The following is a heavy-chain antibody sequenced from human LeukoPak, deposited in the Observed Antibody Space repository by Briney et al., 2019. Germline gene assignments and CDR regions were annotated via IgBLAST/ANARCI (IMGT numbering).Heavy chain of an antibody. CDR1: GFTVSSNY. V-gene: IGHV3-53*01. Sequence: GGSLRLSCAASGFTVSSNYMSWVRQAPGKGLEWVSVFYSGGSTYYADSVKGRFTISRDNTQNTLYLQMNSLRAEDTAVYYCARDRGDWGFDFWGQGTLVTVSS. J-gene: IGHJ4*02. CDR3: ARDRGDWGFDF. D-gene: IGHD3-10*01. CDR2: FYSGGST.